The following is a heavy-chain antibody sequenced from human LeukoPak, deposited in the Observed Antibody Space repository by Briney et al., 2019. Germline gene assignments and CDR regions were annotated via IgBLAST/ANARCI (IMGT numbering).Heavy chain of an antibody. Sequence: GRSLRLSCAASGFTFSSYAMHWVRQAPGKGLEWVAVISYDGSNKYYADSVKGRFTISRDNSKNTLYLQMNSLRAEDTAVYYCAKEYSSSIYWGQGTLVTVSS. CDR3: AKEYSSSIY. CDR1: GFTFSSYA. V-gene: IGHV3-30-3*01. CDR2: ISYDGSNK. J-gene: IGHJ4*02. D-gene: IGHD6-6*01.